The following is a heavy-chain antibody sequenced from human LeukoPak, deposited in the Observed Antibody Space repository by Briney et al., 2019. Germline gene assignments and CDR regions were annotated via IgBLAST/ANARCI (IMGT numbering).Heavy chain of an antibody. Sequence: SETLSLTCTVSGGSISSYHWSWIRQPPGKGLEWIGYISYSGSTNYNPSLKSRVTISVDASKNQFSLSLSSVTAADTAVYYCARKLDYYGSGTYEFWGQGTLVTVSS. V-gene: IGHV4-59*08. D-gene: IGHD3-10*01. J-gene: IGHJ4*02. CDR3: ARKLDYYGSGTYEF. CDR2: ISYSGST. CDR1: GGSISSYH.